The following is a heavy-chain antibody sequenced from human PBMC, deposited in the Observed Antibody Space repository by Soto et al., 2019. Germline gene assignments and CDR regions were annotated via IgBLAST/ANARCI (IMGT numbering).Heavy chain of an antibody. D-gene: IGHD1-7*01. V-gene: IGHV4-39*01. J-gene: IGHJ6*02. Sequence: PSETLSLTCTVSGGSISSSSYYWGWIRQPPGKGLEWIGSIYYSGSTYYNPSLKSRVTISVDTSKNQFSLKLSSVTAADTAVYYCARRPTLELPYYCYGMDVWGQGTTVTVSS. CDR2: IYYSGST. CDR1: GGSISSSSYY. CDR3: ARRPTLELPYYCYGMDV.